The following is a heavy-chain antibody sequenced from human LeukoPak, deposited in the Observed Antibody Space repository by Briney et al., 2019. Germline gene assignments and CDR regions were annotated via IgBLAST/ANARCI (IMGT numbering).Heavy chain of an antibody. CDR2: INHSGST. D-gene: IGHD2-2*01. V-gene: IGHV4-39*07. J-gene: IGHJ5*02. CDR3: ARGYCSSTSCYADWFDP. Sequence: PSETLSLTCTVSGGSISSSSYYWSWIRQPPGKGLEWIGEINHSGSTNYNPSLKRRVTISVDTSKNQFSLKLSSVTAADTAVYYCARGYCSSTSCYADWFDPWGQGTLVTVSS. CDR1: GGSISSSSYY.